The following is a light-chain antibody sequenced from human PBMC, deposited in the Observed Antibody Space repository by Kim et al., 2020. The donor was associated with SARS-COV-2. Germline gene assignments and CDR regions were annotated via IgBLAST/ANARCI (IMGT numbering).Light chain of an antibody. J-gene: IGKJ4*01. CDR2: GAS. Sequence: EIVMTQSPATLSVSPGERATLSCRASQSVSSNLAWYQQKPGQDPRLLIYGASIRATGIPARFSGSGSGTEFTLTISSLQSEDFAVYYCQQYNNWPPLTFGGGTKLEI. V-gene: IGKV3D-15*01. CDR3: QQYNNWPPLT. CDR1: QSVSSN.